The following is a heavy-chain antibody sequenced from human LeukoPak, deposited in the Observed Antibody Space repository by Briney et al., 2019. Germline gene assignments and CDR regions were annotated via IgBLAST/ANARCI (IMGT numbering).Heavy chain of an antibody. CDR1: GGSISSSSYY. CDR2: IYYSGST. Sequence: SETLSLTCTVSGGSISSSSYYWGWIRQPPGKGLEWIGSIYYSGSTYYNPSLKSRVTISVDTSKNQFSLKLSSVTAADTAVYYCARDSAAAGTRGFDYWGQGTLVTVSS. V-gene: IGHV4-39*07. D-gene: IGHD6-13*01. J-gene: IGHJ4*02. CDR3: ARDSAAAGTRGFDY.